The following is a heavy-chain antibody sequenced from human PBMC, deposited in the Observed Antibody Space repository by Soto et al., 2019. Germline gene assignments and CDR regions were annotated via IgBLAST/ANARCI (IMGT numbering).Heavy chain of an antibody. D-gene: IGHD2-2*01. CDR3: VRGDPGACSSTSCSDAFDL. CDR2: IYYSGST. Sequence: QVQLHESGPGLVKPSQTLSLTCTVSGGSISSGDYYWNWIRQPPGKGLEWIGSIYYSGSTYYSPFLKRPVAPSVATSKNQFSLKLPSVTAADTAVYYCVRGDPGACSSTSCSDAFDLWGRGTMVAVSS. J-gene: IGHJ3*01. V-gene: IGHV4-30-4*01. CDR1: GGSISSGDYY.